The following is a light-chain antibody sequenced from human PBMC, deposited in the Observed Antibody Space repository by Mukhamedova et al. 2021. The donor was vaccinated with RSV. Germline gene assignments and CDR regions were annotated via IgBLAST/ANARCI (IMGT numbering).Light chain of an antibody. Sequence: WYQRRVHGKAPNLLIYDASTLQTGVPPRFSGGGSGTHFTFTISSLQPEDVSTYYCQQYDFIPRTFGQGTKVEI. CDR3: QQYDFIPRT. CDR2: DAS. V-gene: IGKV1-33*01. J-gene: IGKJ1*01.